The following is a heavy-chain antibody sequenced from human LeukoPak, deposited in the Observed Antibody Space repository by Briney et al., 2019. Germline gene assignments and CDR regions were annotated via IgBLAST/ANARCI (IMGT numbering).Heavy chain of an antibody. V-gene: IGHV3-23*01. CDR1: GFTFSSYA. D-gene: IGHD3-16*01. Sequence: GGSLRLSCAASGFTFSSYAMRWVRQAEGKGMEWVSVILYSGYSTYYANSVNGRFTISIDHSTHTLYLHMNSLRAEDTAVYYCAKLGVHPLHNYYVGVWGKGTTVAVSS. J-gene: IGHJ6*03. CDR2: ILYSGYST. CDR3: AKLGVHPLHNYYVGV.